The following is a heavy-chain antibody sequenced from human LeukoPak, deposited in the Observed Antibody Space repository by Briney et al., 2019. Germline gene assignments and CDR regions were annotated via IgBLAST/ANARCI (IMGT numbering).Heavy chain of an antibody. J-gene: IGHJ3*01. CDR3: ARDNMFRGQDAFDV. CDR1: GFSFSNYW. Sequence: GGSLRLSCTASGFSFSNYWMSWVRQAPGKGLEWVANIKQDGSQKYYVDSVKGRFTISRDNAENSVYLRLNSLRVDDTALYFCARDNMFRGQDAFDVWGQGTVLTVSS. V-gene: IGHV3-7*01. D-gene: IGHD3-10*01. CDR2: IKQDGSQK.